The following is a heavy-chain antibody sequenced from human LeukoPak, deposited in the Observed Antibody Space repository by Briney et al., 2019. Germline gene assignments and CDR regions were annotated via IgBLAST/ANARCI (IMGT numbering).Heavy chain of an antibody. V-gene: IGHV5-51*03. CDR2: IYPGDCDT. CDR3: ARSLGTYSSGYYKHHFDY. D-gene: IGHD3-22*01. J-gene: IGHJ4*02. CDR1: RYSFTTYW. Sequence: PGESLKISCKGYRYSFTTYWIGWMRQMPGKGLEWIGIIYPGDCDTRYSPSFQGLVTISVDKSISTAYLQWSSLKASDTAMYYCARSLGTYSSGYYKHHFDYWGQGTLVTVSS.